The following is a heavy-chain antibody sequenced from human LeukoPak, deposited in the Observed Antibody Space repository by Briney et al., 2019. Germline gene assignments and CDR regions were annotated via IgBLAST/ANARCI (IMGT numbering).Heavy chain of an antibody. D-gene: IGHD2-21*01. V-gene: IGHV3-48*03. CDR3: ARESGPGVISPYSDY. CDR1: GFTFRSCE. Sequence: GGSLRLSCAASGFTFRSCEMIWVRQAPGKGLEWVSYISSSGTKIYYADSVKGRFTISRDNAKNSLYLQMNSLRAEDTAIYYCARESGPGVISPYSDYWGQGTLVTVSP. J-gene: IGHJ4*02. CDR2: ISSSGTKI.